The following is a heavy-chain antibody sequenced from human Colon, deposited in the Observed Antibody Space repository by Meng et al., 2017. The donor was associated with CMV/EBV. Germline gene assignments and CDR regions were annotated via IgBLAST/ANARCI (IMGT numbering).Heavy chain of an antibody. J-gene: IGHJ5*02. D-gene: IGHD3-3*01. CDR2: IYHNGDT. CDR3: SRITIFNNFFDP. CDR1: GASVRSTRHY. Sequence: CTGSGASVRSTRHYWSWIRQPPGKGLEWIGYIYHNGDTTYNPSLKSRVSLSLDTSNNQFSLHLSSVTAADTAMYYCSRITIFNNFFDPWGQGTLVTVSS. V-gene: IGHV4-61*01.